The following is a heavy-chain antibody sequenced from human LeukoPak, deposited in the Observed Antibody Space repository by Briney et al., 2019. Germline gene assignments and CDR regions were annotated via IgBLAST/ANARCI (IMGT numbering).Heavy chain of an antibody. CDR1: RFTFSNFG. J-gene: IGHJ4*02. Sequence: PGMSLRLSCAASRFTFSNFGMHWVRQAPGKGLEWVAVIWYDGSEKYHADSVKGRFTISRDNAKNSLYLQMNSLRDEDTAVYYCARDVTVVTDWFDYWGQGTLVTVSS. CDR3: ARDVTVVTDWFDY. D-gene: IGHD3-22*01. V-gene: IGHV3-33*01. CDR2: IWYDGSEK.